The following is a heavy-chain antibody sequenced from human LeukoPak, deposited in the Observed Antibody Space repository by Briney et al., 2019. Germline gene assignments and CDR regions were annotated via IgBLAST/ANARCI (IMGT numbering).Heavy chain of an antibody. J-gene: IGHJ5*02. CDR3: ARELERRKGFDP. V-gene: IGHV4-30-2*01. Sequence: PSETLSLTCAVSGGSISSGGYSWSWIRQPPGKGLEWIGYIYHSGSTYYNPSLKSRVTISVDRSKNRFSLKLSSVTAADTAVYYCARELERRKGFDPWGQGTLVTVSS. CDR1: GGSISSGGYS. CDR2: IYHSGST. D-gene: IGHD1-1*01.